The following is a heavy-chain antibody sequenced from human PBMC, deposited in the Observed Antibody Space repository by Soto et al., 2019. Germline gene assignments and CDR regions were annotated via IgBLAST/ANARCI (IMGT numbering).Heavy chain of an antibody. Sequence: EVRLLESGGGPVQPGESLRLSCEASGFTFNNYGMDWVRQAPGRGLEWISFISGASDTTYYADSVKGRFIISRDNSKNTLYLQTNSLRAEDTAIYYCAKSFTQSNVWRAYRHKTHFDYWGQGALVTVTS. J-gene: IGHJ4*02. CDR3: AKSFTQSNVWRAYRHKTHFDY. V-gene: IGHV3-23*01. CDR2: ISGASDTT. CDR1: GFTFNNYG. D-gene: IGHD3-16*02.